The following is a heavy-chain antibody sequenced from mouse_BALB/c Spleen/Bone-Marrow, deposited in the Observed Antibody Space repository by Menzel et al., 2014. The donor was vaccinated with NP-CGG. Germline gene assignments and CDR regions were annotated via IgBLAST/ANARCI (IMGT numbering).Heavy chain of an antibody. J-gene: IGHJ4*01. CDR1: GFTFSDYY. Sequence: EVQLVESGGGSVQPGGSLKLSCATSGFTFSDYYMYWVRQTPEKRLEWVAYISNGGGSTYYPDTVKGRFTISRDNAKNTLYLQMSRLKSEDTAMYYCARNAFYRGYAMDYWGQGTSVTVSS. CDR3: ARNAFYRGYAMDY. CDR2: ISNGGGST. V-gene: IGHV5-12*02. D-gene: IGHD2-12*01.